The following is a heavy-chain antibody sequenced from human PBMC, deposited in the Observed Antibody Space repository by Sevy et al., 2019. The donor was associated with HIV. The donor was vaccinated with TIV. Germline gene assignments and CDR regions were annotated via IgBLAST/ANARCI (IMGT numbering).Heavy chain of an antibody. D-gene: IGHD1-26*01. Sequence: GGSLRLSCAASGFTFSSYWMHWVRQAPGKGLVWVSRINSDGSSTSYADSVKGRFTISRDNAKNTLYRQMNSLRAEDTAVYYCARDRTLGWDPTRRSYYYYGMDVWGQGTTVTVSS. CDR1: GFTFSSYW. J-gene: IGHJ6*02. CDR3: ARDRTLGWDPTRRSYYYYGMDV. CDR2: INSDGSST. V-gene: IGHV3-74*01.